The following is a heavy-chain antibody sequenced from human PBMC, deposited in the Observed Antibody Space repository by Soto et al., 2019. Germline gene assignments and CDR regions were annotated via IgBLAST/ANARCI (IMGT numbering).Heavy chain of an antibody. Sequence: QVQLVQSGAEMKRPGSSVKVSCQASGSTFSSYTVSWVRQAPGLGLEWMGRIIPVLGVTNYAQKFKGRVTITADKSKTTAYMELSSLRSGDTAVYYCARRRYCGADCYSKYYYGMDVWGQGTTVTVSS. CDR2: IIPVLGVT. V-gene: IGHV1-69*02. CDR1: GSTFSSYT. CDR3: ARRRYCGADCYSKYYYGMDV. J-gene: IGHJ6*02. D-gene: IGHD2-21*02.